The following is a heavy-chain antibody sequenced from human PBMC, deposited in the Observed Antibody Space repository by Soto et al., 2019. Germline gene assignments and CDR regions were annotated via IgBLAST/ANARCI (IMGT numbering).Heavy chain of an antibody. CDR2: ISYDGSNK. Sequence: PXVSLRLSCAASGFTFSSYAMHWVRQAPGKGLEWVAVISYDGSNKYYADSVKGRFTISRDNSKNTLYLQMNSLRAEDTAVYYCARSDEEAYYYYYGMDVWGQGTTVTVSS. V-gene: IGHV3-30-3*01. CDR3: ARSDEEAYYYYYGMDV. CDR1: GFTFSSYA. J-gene: IGHJ6*02.